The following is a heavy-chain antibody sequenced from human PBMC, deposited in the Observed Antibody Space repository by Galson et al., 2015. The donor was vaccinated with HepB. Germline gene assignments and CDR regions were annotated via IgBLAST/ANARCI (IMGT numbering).Heavy chain of an antibody. CDR2: IKQDGSEK. Sequence: SLRLSCAASGFTFSSYRMSWVRQAPGKGLEWVANIKQDGSEKYYVDSVKGRFTISRDNAKNSLYLQMNSLRAEDTAVYYCATDVEVDTVMGAVVSGGFDHWGQGTLVTVSS. CDR1: GFTFSSYR. D-gene: IGHD5-18*01. J-gene: IGHJ4*02. CDR3: ATDVEVDTVMGAVVSGGFDH. V-gene: IGHV3-7*03.